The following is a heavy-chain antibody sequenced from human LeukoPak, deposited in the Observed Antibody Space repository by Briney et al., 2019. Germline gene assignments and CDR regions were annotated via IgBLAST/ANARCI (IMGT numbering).Heavy chain of an antibody. CDR2: INPNSGGT. Sequence: ASVNVSCKASGYTFTGYYMHWVRQAPGQGLEWMGWINPNSGGTNYAQKFQGWVTMTRDTSISTAYMELSRLRSDDTAVYYCARGYSGYVDAFDIWGQGTMVTVSS. V-gene: IGHV1-2*04. J-gene: IGHJ3*02. D-gene: IGHD5-12*01. CDR3: ARGYSGYVDAFDI. CDR1: GYTFTGYY.